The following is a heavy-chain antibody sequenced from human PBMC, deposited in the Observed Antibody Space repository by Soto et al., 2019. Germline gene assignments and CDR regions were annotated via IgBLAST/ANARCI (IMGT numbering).Heavy chain of an antibody. D-gene: IGHD1-26*01. V-gene: IGHV1-18*04. CDR3: AREPPGRGATRDFDY. CDR2: ISAYNGNT. J-gene: IGHJ4*02. CDR1: GYTFTNYG. Sequence: ASVQVSCKASGYTFTNYGISWVRQAPGQGLAWMGWISAYNGNTNYAQKLQGRVTMTTDTSTSTAYMELRSLRSDATAGYYCAREPPGRGATRDFDYWGQGILVTV.